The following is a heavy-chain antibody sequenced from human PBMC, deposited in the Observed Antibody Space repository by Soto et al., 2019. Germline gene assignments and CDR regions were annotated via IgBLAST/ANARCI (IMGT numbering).Heavy chain of an antibody. CDR2: IIHSGST. CDR1: DGSFSGYY. J-gene: IGHJ6*02. CDR3: TRLVVPPTYGMDV. Sequence: SETLSLTCTVYDGSFSGYYWTWIRQPPGKGLEWIGEIIHSGSTNYNPSLQSRVTISADTSKNQFSLKLSSVTAADTAVYYCTRLVVPPTYGMDVWGQGTTVTVSS. V-gene: IGHV4-34*12. D-gene: IGHD2-2*01.